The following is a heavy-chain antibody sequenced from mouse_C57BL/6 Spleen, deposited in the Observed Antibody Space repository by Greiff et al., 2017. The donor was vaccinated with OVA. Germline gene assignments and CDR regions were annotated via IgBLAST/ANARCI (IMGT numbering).Heavy chain of an antibody. V-gene: IGHV1-15*01. D-gene: IGHD1-1*01. CDR2: IDPETGGT. J-gene: IGHJ1*03. CDR3: TIGFITTVVATSNWYFDV. Sequence: VQLQESGAELVRPGASVTLSCKASGYTFTDYEMHWVKQTPVHGLEWIGAIDPETGGTAYNQKFKGKAILTADKSSSTAYMELRSLTSEDSAVYYCTIGFITTVVATSNWYFDVWGTGTTVTVFS. CDR1: GYTFTDYE.